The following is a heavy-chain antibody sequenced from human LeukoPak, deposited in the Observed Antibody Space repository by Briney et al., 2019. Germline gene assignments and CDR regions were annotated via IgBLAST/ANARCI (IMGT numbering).Heavy chain of an antibody. Sequence: GGSLRLSCAASGFTFSSYEMNWVRQAPGKGLEWVSYISSSGSTIYYADSVKGRFTISRDNAKNTLYLQMNSLRAEDTAVYYCAKIRVIFNWNYAYYFDYWGQGSLVTVSS. V-gene: IGHV3-48*03. CDR1: GFTFSSYE. CDR2: ISSSGSTI. CDR3: AKIRVIFNWNYAYYFDY. D-gene: IGHD1-7*01. J-gene: IGHJ4*02.